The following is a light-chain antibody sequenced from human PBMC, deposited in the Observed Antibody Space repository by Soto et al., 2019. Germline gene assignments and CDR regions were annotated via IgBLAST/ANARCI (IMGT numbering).Light chain of an antibody. V-gene: IGLV1-40*01. J-gene: IGLJ2*01. CDR3: KSYDTSLPGLL. CDR2: AND. CDR1: KSNIGANYN. Sequence: QSVLTQPPSVSGAPGQRVTISCNGSKSNIGANYNVNWYQQSPGTAPKLLIYANDNRPSGVPQRFSGSKSGTSASLAITGLQTEDEADYYCKSYDTSLPGLLFGVGTKLTVL.